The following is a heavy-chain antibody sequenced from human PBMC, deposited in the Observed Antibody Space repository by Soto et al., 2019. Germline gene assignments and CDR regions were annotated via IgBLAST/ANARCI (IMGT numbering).Heavy chain of an antibody. D-gene: IGHD3-3*01. Sequence: PGGSLRLSCAASGLTFSSYAMNWVRQAPGKGLEWVSAISGSGGRTYYGDSVKGRFTISRDNSKNSLYLQMNSLRAEDTAVYYCASSLRFTDFDDWGQGTLVTVSS. CDR2: ISGSGGRT. V-gene: IGHV3-23*01. J-gene: IGHJ4*02. CDR3: ASSLRFTDFDD. CDR1: GLTFSSYA.